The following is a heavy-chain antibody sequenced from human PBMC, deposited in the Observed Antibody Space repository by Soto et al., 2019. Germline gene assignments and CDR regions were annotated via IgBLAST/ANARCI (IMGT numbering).Heavy chain of an antibody. Sequence: GESLKISCKGSGYSFTSYLIGWVRQMPGKGLEWMGIIYPGDSDTRYSPSFQGQVTISADKSISTAYLQWSSLKASDTAMYYCARPGTTHYYYYGMDVWGQGTTVTVSS. CDR1: GYSFTSYL. D-gene: IGHD1-7*01. J-gene: IGHJ6*02. CDR3: ARPGTTHYYYYGMDV. V-gene: IGHV5-51*01. CDR2: IYPGDSDT.